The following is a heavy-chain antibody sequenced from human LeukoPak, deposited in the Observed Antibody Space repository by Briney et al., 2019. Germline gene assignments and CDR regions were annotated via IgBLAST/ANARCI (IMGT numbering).Heavy chain of an antibody. Sequence: PSETLSLTCTVSGGSISSSSYYWGWIRQPPGKGLEWIGSIYYSGSTYYNPSLKSRVTISVDTSKNQFSLKLSSVTAADTAVYYCASGPKDTRGPLDYWGQGTLVTVSS. D-gene: IGHD3-16*01. V-gene: IGHV4-39*01. CDR1: GGSISSSSYY. CDR3: ASGPKDTRGPLDY. J-gene: IGHJ4*02. CDR2: IYYSGST.